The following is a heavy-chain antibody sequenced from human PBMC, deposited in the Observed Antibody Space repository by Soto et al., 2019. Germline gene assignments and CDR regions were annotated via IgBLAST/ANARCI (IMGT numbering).Heavy chain of an antibody. D-gene: IGHD3-10*01. CDR3: ARARHGDEGDAFDI. Sequence: EVQLVETGGGLIQPGGSLRLSCAASGLIVSTNYMNWVRQAPGKGLEWVSVLYSGGSTHYAGTVKGRFIISRDNSKNTLYLQMDSLGADDTAVYYCARARHGDEGDAFDIWGDWTLVTVSS. CDR1: GLIVSTNY. CDR2: LYSGGST. J-gene: IGHJ3*02. V-gene: IGHV3-53*02.